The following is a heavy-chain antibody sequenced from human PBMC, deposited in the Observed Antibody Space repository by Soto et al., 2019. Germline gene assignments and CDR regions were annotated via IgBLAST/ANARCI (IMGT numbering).Heavy chain of an antibody. CDR1: GGSFSGFY. V-gene: IGHV4-34*01. CDR3: ARMAGPWYFDL. J-gene: IGHJ2*01. CDR2: INRSGSS. Sequence: SETLSLTCAVHGGSFSGFYWTWIRQPPGKGLEWIGEINRSGSSNYNPPLKSRVTMSLDTSRNQFSLSLNSVTAADTAVYYCARMAGPWYFDLWGRGTLVTV.